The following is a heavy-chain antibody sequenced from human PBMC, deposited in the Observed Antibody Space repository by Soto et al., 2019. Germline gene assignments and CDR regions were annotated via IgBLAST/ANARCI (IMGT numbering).Heavy chain of an antibody. CDR3: AREIEYCSSTSCSSLGYGMDV. Sequence: GGSLRLSCAASGFTFSSYAMHWVRQAPGKGLEWVAVISYDGSNKYYAESVKGRFTISRDNSKNTLYLQMNSLRAEDTAVYYCAREIEYCSSTSCSSLGYGMDVWGQGTTVTVSS. V-gene: IGHV3-30-3*01. CDR1: GFTFSSYA. CDR2: ISYDGSNK. J-gene: IGHJ6*02. D-gene: IGHD2-2*01.